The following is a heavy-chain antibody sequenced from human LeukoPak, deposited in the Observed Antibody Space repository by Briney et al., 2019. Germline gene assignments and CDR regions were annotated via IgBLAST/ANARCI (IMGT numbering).Heavy chain of an antibody. J-gene: IGHJ4*02. Sequence: GASVKVSCKASGYSFISYDINWVRQATGLGLEWLGWMNPNSGTTGYAQNFQGRVSMTRDTAISTAYLELSKLRSDDTAVYFCARNLARTGDFDYWGQGTLVTVSS. D-gene: IGHD5-12*01. CDR3: ARNLARTGDFDY. CDR2: MNPNSGTT. CDR1: GYSFISYD. V-gene: IGHV1-8*01.